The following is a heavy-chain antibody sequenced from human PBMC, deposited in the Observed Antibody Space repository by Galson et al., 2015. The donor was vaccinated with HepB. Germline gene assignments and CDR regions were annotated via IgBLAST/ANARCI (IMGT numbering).Heavy chain of an antibody. CDR3: AREVRQWLGYGMDV. J-gene: IGHJ6*02. Sequence: ETLSLTCTVSGGSISSYYWSWIRQPPGKGLEWIGYIYYSGSTNYHPSLKSRVTISVDTSKNQFSLKLSSVTAADTAVYYCAREVRQWLGYGMDVWGQGTTVTVSS. V-gene: IGHV4-59*01. CDR2: IYYSGST. CDR1: GGSISSYY. D-gene: IGHD6-19*01.